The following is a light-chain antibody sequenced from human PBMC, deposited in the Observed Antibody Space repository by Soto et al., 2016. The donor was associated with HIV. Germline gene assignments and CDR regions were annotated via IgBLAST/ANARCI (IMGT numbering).Light chain of an antibody. CDR2: GKN. CDR1: SLRSYY. J-gene: IGLJ2*01. Sequence: SSELTQDPAVSVALGQTVRITCQGDSLRSYYASWYQQKPGQAPVLVIYGKNNRPSGIPDRFSGSSSGNTAPLTITGAQAEDEADYYCNSRDSSGNPIFGGGTKLTVL. CDR3: NSRDSSGNPI. V-gene: IGLV3-19*01.